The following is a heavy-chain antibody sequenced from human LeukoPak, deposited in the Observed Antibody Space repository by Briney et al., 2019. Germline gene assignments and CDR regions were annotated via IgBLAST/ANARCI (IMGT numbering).Heavy chain of an antibody. V-gene: IGHV3-48*03. D-gene: IGHD3-10*01. CDR1: GFTFSSYE. CDR3: AREIRGFFDY. J-gene: IGHJ4*02. Sequence: GGSLRLSCAASGFTFSSYEMNWVRQAPGKGLEWVSYISSSGSTIYYADSVKGRFTISRDNAKNSLYPQMNSLRAEDTAVYYCAREIRGFFDYWGQGTLVTVSS. CDR2: ISSSGSTI.